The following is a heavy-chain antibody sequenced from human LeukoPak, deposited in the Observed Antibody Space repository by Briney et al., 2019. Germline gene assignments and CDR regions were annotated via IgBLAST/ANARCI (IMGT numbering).Heavy chain of an antibody. CDR2: IYYSGST. Sequence: PSETLSLTCTVYGGSICSGGYYWSWIRQHPGKGLEWIGYIYYSGSTYYNPSLKSRVTISVDTSKNQFSLKLSSVTAAHTAVYYCARGLQPDYWGQGTLVTVSS. CDR3: ARGLQPDY. J-gene: IGHJ4*02. V-gene: IGHV4-31*03. CDR1: GGSICSGGYY.